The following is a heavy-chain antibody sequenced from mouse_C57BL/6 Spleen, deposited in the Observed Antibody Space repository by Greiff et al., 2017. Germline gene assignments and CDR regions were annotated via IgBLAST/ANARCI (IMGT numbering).Heavy chain of an antibody. CDR2: ISYDGSN. D-gene: IGHD2-3*01. J-gene: IGHJ2*01. Sequence: EVKLMESGPGLVKPSQSLSLTCSVTGYSITSGYYWNWIRQFPGNKLEWMGYISYDGSNNYNPSLKNRISITRDTSKNQFFLKLNSVTTEDTATYYCARGEGYYDYFDYWGQGTTLTVSS. V-gene: IGHV3-6*01. CDR1: GYSITSGYY. CDR3: ARGEGYYDYFDY.